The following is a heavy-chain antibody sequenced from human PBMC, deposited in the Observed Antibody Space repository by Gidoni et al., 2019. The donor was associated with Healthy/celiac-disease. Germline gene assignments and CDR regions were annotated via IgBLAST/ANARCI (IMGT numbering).Heavy chain of an antibody. CDR3: TTDPYYYDSSGYSPFFDY. CDR1: GFTFSNAW. CDR2: IKSKTDGGTT. V-gene: IGHV3-15*01. J-gene: IGHJ4*02. Sequence: EVQLVEAGGGLVKPGGSLSLSCAASGFTFSNAWMRWVRQAPGKGLEWVGRIKSKTDGGTTDYAAPVKGRFTISRDDSKNTLYLQMNSLKTEDTAVYYCTTDPYYYDSSGYSPFFDYWGQGTLVTVSS. D-gene: IGHD3-22*01.